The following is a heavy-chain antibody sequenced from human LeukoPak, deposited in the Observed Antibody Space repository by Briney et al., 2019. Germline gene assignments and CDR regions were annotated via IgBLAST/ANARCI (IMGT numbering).Heavy chain of an antibody. Sequence: GGSLRLSCAASGFTFSNAWMNWVRQAPGKGLEWVGHIRGKADGGTTDYAAPVKGRFTISRDDSKNTLYLQMNSLKTEDTALYYCTTDQFLRSTTYYGMDVWGQGTTVTVSS. V-gene: IGHV3-15*07. J-gene: IGHJ6*02. CDR3: TTDQFLRSTTYYGMDV. D-gene: IGHD5-12*01. CDR1: GFTFSNAW. CDR2: IRGKADGGTT.